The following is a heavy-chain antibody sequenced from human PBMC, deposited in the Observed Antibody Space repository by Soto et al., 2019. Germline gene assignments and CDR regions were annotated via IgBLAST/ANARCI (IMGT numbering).Heavy chain of an antibody. D-gene: IGHD2-2*01. CDR3: ARGWSAPDCSSTSCRVLHWLDP. V-gene: IGHV4-34*01. CDR2: INHSGST. J-gene: IGHJ5*02. Sequence: SETLSLTCAVYGGSFSGYYWSWIRQPPGKGLEWIGEINHSGSTNYNPSLKSRVTISVDTSKNQFSLKLSSVTAADTAVYYCARGWSAPDCSSTSCRVLHWLDPWGQGTLVTVSS. CDR1: GGSFSGYY.